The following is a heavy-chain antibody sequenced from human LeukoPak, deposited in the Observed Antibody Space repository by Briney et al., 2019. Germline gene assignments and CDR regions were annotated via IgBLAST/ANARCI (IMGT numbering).Heavy chain of an antibody. CDR1: GGTFSIYA. Sequence: ASVTVSYTASGGTFSIYAISWVRQAPGQGLEWMGRIIPILGIANYAQKFQGRVTITADKSTSTAYMELSSLRSEDTAVYYCASASYDILTGYYGPYYYYGMDVWGQGTTVTVSS. J-gene: IGHJ6*02. V-gene: IGHV1-69*04. CDR3: ASASYDILTGYYGPYYYYGMDV. CDR2: IIPILGIA. D-gene: IGHD3-9*01.